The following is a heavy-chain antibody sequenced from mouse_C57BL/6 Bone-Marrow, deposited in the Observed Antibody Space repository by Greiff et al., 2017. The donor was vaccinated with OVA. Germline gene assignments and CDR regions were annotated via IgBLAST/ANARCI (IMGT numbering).Heavy chain of an antibody. CDR3: ARRYYYGSSYRGFYAMDY. CDR2: INPNNGGT. V-gene: IGHV1-26*01. CDR1: GYTFTDYY. J-gene: IGHJ4*01. Sequence: EVQLQQSGPELVKPGASVKISCKASGYTFTDYYMNWVKQSHGKSLEWIGDINPNNGGTSYNQKFKGKATLTVDKSSSTAYRELRSLTSEDSAVYYCARRYYYGSSYRGFYAMDYWGQGTSVTVSS. D-gene: IGHD1-1*01.